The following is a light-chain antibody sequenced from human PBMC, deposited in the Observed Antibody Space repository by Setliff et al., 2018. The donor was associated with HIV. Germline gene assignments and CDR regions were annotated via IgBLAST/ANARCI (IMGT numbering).Light chain of an antibody. V-gene: IGKV1-9*01. Sequence: DIQLTQSPSFLSASVGDRVTITCRASQGISTDLAWYQQKPGKAPKLLIYDASTLLNRVPSRFSGSGSGTEFTLTISSLQPEDFATYYCQQLNSHPFTFGGGTKVDIK. CDR3: QQLNSHPFT. CDR1: QGISTD. CDR2: DAS. J-gene: IGKJ4*01.